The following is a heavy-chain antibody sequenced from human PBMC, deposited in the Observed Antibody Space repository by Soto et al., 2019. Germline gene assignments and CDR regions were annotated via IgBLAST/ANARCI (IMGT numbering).Heavy chain of an antibody. J-gene: IGHJ4*02. Sequence: QVQLVESGGGVVQPGRSLRLSCAASGFTFSSYGMQWVRQAPGKGLEWVAVIWYDGSNKYYADSVKGRFTISRDNSKNTLYLQMNSLRAEDTAVYYCARAIGGDFDYWGQGTLVTVSS. V-gene: IGHV3-33*01. CDR2: IWYDGSNK. D-gene: IGHD1-26*01. CDR1: GFTFSSYG. CDR3: ARAIGGDFDY.